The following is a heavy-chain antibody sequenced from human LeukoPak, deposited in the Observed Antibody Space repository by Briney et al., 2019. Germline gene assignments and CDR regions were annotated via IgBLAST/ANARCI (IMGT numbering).Heavy chain of an antibody. CDR1: GFTSSSDG. CDR2: ISVSIGST. J-gene: IGHJ4*02. Sequence: GTLRLSCAASGFTSSSDGMSWVCEGPGKGLEWGSAISVSIGSTYYADSVKGRFTISRDNSKNTLDLQMNSLRAEDTAVYYCAKARTYYYDSSGYYYRVGLSGFDYWGQGTLVTVSS. V-gene: IGHV3-23*01. CDR3: AKARTYYYDSSGYYYRVGLSGFDY. D-gene: IGHD3-22*01.